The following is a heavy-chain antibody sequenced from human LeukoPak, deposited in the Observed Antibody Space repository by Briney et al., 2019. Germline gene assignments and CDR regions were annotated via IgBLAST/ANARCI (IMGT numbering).Heavy chain of an antibody. CDR2: VNESGGT. Sequence: SETLSLTCAVYIDSFSNYHGNWIRQTPAKGMEWIVEVNESGGTNISPSLRSRVILSVDTSKNQFSLKLISVTVADTAIYYCARGQGATVPQVGKNWFDPWGQGTRVTVSS. V-gene: IGHV4-34*01. CDR1: IDSFSNYH. J-gene: IGHJ5*02. CDR3: ARGQGATVPQVGKNWFDP. D-gene: IGHD1-26*01.